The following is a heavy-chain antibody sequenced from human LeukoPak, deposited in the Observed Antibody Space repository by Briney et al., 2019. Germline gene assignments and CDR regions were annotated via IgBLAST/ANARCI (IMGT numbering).Heavy chain of an antibody. CDR3: ARAGLYYYDSSGYYY. D-gene: IGHD3-22*01. CDR1: GYTFTSYG. V-gene: IGHV1-18*01. CDR2: ISAYNGNT. J-gene: IGHJ4*02. Sequence: ASVKVSCTASGYTFTSYGISWVRQAPGQGLEWMGWISAYNGNTNYAQKLQGRVTMTTDTSTSTAYMELRSLRSDDTAVYYCARAGLYYYDSSGYYYWGQGTLVTVSS.